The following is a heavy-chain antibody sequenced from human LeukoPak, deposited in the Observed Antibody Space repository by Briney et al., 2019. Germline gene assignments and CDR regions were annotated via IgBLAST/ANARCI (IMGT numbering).Heavy chain of an antibody. CDR3: AREDSSGYHYFDY. V-gene: IGHV4-61*08. CDR1: GGSISSGGYY. CDR2: IHYSGHT. Sequence: SETLSLTCTVSGGSISSGGYYWSWIRQPPGKGLELIAYIHYSGHTNSNPSLKSRVTMSVDTSKNQFSLKLSSVTAADTAVYYCAREDSSGYHYFDYWGQGTLVTVSS. J-gene: IGHJ4*02. D-gene: IGHD3-22*01.